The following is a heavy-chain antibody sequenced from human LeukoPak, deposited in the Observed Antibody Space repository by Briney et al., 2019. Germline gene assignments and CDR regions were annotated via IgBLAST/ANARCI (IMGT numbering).Heavy chain of an antibody. J-gene: IGHJ4*02. CDR2: INSDGSST. Sequence: GGSLRLSCAASGFTFSDDWMHWVRQAPGKGLVWVSRINSDGSSTSYADSVKGRVTISRDNAKNTLYLQMNSLRAEDTAVYYCAGDGGLERYFDYWGQGTLVTVSS. CDR1: GFTFSDDW. D-gene: IGHD1-1*01. CDR3: AGDGGLERYFDY. V-gene: IGHV3-74*01.